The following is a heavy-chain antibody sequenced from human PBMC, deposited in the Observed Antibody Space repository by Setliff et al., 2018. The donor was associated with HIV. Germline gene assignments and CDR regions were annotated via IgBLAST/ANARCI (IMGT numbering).Heavy chain of an antibody. CDR3: ARGSYTVRIDY. D-gene: IGHD3-10*01. CDR1: GGSITSGSYY. CDR2: NYSNGRT. V-gene: IGHV4-61*02. Sequence: PSETLSLTCTVSGGSITSGSYYWSWIRQPAGKGLEWIGRNYSNGRTTHNPSLKSRVTISRDTSENQFSLRLSSVTAADTAVYYCARGSYTVRIDYWGQGTRVTVSS. J-gene: IGHJ4*02.